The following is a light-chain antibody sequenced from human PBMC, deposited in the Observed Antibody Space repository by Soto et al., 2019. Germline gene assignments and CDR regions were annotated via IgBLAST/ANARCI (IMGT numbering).Light chain of an antibody. CDR3: QQYDSSCT. Sequence: EIVLTQSPGTLSLSPGERATLSCRASQSVPSNFLAWYQQKPGQAPILLIYGVSRRATGIPDRFSGSGSGTDFTLTISRLEPEDFAVYYCQQYDSSCTFCQWTKVEIK. CDR2: GVS. J-gene: IGKJ1*01. CDR1: QSVPSNF. V-gene: IGKV3-20*01.